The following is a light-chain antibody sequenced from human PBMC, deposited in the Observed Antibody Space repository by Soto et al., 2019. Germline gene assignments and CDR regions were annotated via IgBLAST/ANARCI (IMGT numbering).Light chain of an antibody. V-gene: IGKV1-33*01. Sequence: DFPMTQSPSSLSASVGARVTITCQASQDITNHLSWYQQKPGKAPKLLIYYASNLETGVPSGFSETGSGTDFTFTISNLQPEDVATYFCQQHHSLPLTFGGGNKVESK. CDR1: QDITNH. CDR2: YAS. CDR3: QQHHSLPLT. J-gene: IGKJ4*01.